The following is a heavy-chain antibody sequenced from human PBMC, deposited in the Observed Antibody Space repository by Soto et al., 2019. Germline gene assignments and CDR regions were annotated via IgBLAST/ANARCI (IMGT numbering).Heavy chain of an antibody. J-gene: IGHJ4*02. V-gene: IGHV3-30*18. Sequence: GSLRLSCAASGFTFSSYGMHWVRQAPGKGLEWVAVILYDGTKKYYADSMKGRFTISRDNSKNTLYLQMNSLRAEDTAVYYCAKDRGALRWSEEHYYFDYWGQGTLVTVSS. CDR3: AKDRGALRWSEEHYYFDY. D-gene: IGHD4-17*01. CDR1: GFTFSSYG. CDR2: ILYDGTKK.